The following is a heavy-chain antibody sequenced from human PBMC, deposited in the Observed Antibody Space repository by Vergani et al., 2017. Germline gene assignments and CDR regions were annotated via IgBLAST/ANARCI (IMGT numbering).Heavy chain of an antibody. CDR3: ARDLDFGVVSPLDY. D-gene: IGHD3-3*01. CDR2: IIPILGTA. J-gene: IGHJ4*02. CDR1: GYTFTSYG. Sequence: QVQLVQSGAEVKKPGASVKVSCKASGYTFTSYGISWVRQAPGQGLEWMGRIIPILGTANYAQKFQGRVTITADESTSTAYMELSSLRSEDTAVYYCARDLDFGVVSPLDYWGQGTLVTVSS. V-gene: IGHV1-69*11.